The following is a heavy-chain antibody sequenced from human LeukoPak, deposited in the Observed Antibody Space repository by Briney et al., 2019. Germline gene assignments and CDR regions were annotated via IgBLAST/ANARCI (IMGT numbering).Heavy chain of an antibody. CDR2: ISSSSSYI. V-gene: IGHV3-21*01. D-gene: IGHD3-10*02. J-gene: IGHJ6*04. CDR1: GFTFCSYS. CDR3: AELGITMIGGV. Sequence: GGSLRLSCAASGFTFCSYSMNWVRQALGKGLEWVSSISSSSSYIYYADSVKGRFTISRDNAKISLYLQMNSLRAEDTAVYYCAELGITMIGGVWGKGTTVTISS.